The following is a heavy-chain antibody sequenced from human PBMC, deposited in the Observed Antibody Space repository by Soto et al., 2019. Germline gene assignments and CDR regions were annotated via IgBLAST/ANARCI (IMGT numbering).Heavy chain of an antibody. D-gene: IGHD1-1*01. V-gene: IGHV3-15*07. CDR1: GFTFSNFW. CDR3: TTDSGGVDY. CDR2: IKSKFDGGTT. J-gene: IGHJ4*02. Sequence: GGSLRLSCAASGFTFSNFWMSWVRQAPGMGLEWVGRIKSKFDGGTTDYAAPVKGRFTISRDDSKNTLYLQMNSLKTEDTAVYYCTTDSGGVDYWGQGTLVTVSS.